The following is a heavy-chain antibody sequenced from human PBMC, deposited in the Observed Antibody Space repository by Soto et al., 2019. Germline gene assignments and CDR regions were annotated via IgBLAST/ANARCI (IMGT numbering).Heavy chain of an antibody. CDR1: GFTFDDYA. D-gene: IGHD4-17*01. Sequence: EVQLVESGGGLVQPGRSLRLSCGASGFTFDDYAMHWVRQAPGKGLEWVSGISWNSGSIGYADSVKGRFTISRDNAKNSLYLQMNSLRAEDTALYYCAKDIATVVTPGYFQHWGQGTLVTVSS. CDR3: AKDIATVVTPGYFQH. V-gene: IGHV3-9*01. J-gene: IGHJ1*01. CDR2: ISWNSGSI.